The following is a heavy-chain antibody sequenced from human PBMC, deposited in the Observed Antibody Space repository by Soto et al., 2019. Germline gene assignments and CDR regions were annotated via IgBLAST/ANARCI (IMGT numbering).Heavy chain of an antibody. CDR3: ASDLPSVDY. CDR2: ISYDGSNK. Sequence: GGSLRLSCAASGFTFSSYAMHWVHQAPGKGLEWVAVISYDGSNKYYADSVKGRFTISRDNSKNTLYLQMNSLRAEDTAVYYCASDLPSVDYWGQGTLVTVSS. J-gene: IGHJ4*02. CDR1: GFTFSSYA. V-gene: IGHV3-30-3*01.